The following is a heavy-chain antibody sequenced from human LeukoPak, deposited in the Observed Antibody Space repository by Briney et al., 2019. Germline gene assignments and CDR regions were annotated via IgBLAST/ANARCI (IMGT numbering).Heavy chain of an antibody. V-gene: IGHV1-2*02. CDR2: INPNSGGT. Sequence: ASVKVSCKASGYTFTGYYMHWVRQAPGQGLEWMGWINPNSGGTNYAQKFQGRVTMTRDTSISTAYMELSSLRSEDTAVYYCARKVPNDSSDHYRGQLVPWGQGTLVTVSS. CDR1: GYTFTGYY. CDR3: ARKVPNDSSDHYRGQLVP. D-gene: IGHD3-22*01. J-gene: IGHJ5*02.